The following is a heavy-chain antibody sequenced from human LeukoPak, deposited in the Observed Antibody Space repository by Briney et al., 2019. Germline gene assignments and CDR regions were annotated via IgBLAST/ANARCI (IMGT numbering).Heavy chain of an antibody. CDR2: IRYDGSDK. CDR1: GFTFSSYG. J-gene: IGHJ4*02. D-gene: IGHD1-26*01. V-gene: IGHV3-30*02. CDR3: ARDRSDSGSYHCFDY. Sequence: GGSLRLSCAASGFTFSSYGMHWVRQAPGKGLEWVAFIRYDGSDKYYADSVKGRFTISRDNSKNTLYLQMNSLRAEDTAVYYCARDRSDSGSYHCFDYWGQGTLVTVSS.